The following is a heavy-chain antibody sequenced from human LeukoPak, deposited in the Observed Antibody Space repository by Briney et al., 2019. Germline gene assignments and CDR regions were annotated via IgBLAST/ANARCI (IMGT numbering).Heavy chain of an antibody. Sequence: SETLSLTCSVSGDSISMHYWSWIQQPPGKGLEWIGYIYYSGSTNYNPSLKSRVTISVDTSKNQFSLKLSSVTAADTAVYYCARGGMDYYDSSGYYSDYWGQGTLVTVSS. D-gene: IGHD3-22*01. J-gene: IGHJ4*02. V-gene: IGHV4-59*11. CDR1: GDSISMHY. CDR3: ARGGMDYYDSSGYYSDY. CDR2: IYYSGST.